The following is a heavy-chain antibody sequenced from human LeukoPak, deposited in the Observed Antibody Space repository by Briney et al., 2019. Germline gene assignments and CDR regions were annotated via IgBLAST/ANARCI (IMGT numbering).Heavy chain of an antibody. CDR3: ARVPISGVVITY. J-gene: IGHJ4*02. D-gene: IGHD3-3*01. Sequence: PSETLSLTCTVSGGSISSSSYYWGWIRQPPGKGLEWIGSIYYSGSTYYNPSLKSRVTISVDTSKNQFSLKLSSVTAADTAVYYCARVPISGVVITYRGQGTLVTVSS. CDR2: IYYSGST. CDR1: GGSISSSSYY. V-gene: IGHV4-39*07.